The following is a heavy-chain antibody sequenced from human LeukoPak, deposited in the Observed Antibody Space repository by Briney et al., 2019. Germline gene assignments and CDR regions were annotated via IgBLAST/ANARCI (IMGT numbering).Heavy chain of an antibody. CDR1: GFTFSSYA. V-gene: IGHV3-66*01. D-gene: IGHD3-9*01. CDR3: ARDADDLFDTFDP. Sequence: GGSLRLSCAASGFTFSSYAMHWVRQAPGKGLEWVSVIYSGGSTYYADSVKGRFTISRDNSKNTLYLQMNSLRAEDTAVYYCARDADDLFDTFDPWGQGTLVTVSS. CDR2: IYSGGST. J-gene: IGHJ5*02.